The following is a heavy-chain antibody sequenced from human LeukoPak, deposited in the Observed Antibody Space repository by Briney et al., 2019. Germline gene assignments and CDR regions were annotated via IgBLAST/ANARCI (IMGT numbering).Heavy chain of an antibody. D-gene: IGHD1-1*01. CDR3: ARWATTTTTGAFDM. CDR1: GGSISGYH. J-gene: IGHJ3*02. CDR2: IYYSGSSGST. V-gene: IGHV4-4*08. Sequence: SETLSLTCSVSGGSISGYHWSWIRQPPGKGLEWIGYIYYSGSSGSTNYNPSLKSRLTISVDTSESQFSLKLSSVTAADTAVYYCARWATTTTTGAFDMWGQGTMVTVSS.